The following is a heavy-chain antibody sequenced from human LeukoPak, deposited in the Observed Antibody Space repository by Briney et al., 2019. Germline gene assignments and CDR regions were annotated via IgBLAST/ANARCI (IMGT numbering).Heavy chain of an antibody. CDR1: GYTFTSYD. D-gene: IGHD3-22*01. Sequence: ASVKVSCKASGYTFTSYDINWVRQAPGQGLEWMGIINPSGGSTSYAQKFQGRVTMTRDTSTSTVYMELSSLRSEDTAVYYCARGGDYYDSRGGYFDYWGQGTLVTVSS. CDR3: ARGGDYYDSRGGYFDY. J-gene: IGHJ4*02. CDR2: INPSGGST. V-gene: IGHV1-46*01.